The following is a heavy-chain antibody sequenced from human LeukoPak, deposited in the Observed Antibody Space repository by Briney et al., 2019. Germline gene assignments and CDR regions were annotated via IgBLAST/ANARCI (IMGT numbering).Heavy chain of an antibody. CDR2: KYYRSKWYS. CDR3: ARSPVAVAGSNWFGP. J-gene: IGHJ5*02. D-gene: IGHD6-19*01. V-gene: IGHV6-1*01. CDR1: GDSVASNSAA. Sequence: SQTLSLTCGISGDSVASNSAAWNWILQSPARGLEWLGRKYYRSKWYSEYAAFVKSRITINPDTSKNQFSLQLNSVTPEDTAVYYCARSPVAVAGSNWFGPWGQGTLVTVSS.